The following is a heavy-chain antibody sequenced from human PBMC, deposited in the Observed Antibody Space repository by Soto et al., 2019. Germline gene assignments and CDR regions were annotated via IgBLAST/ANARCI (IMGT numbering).Heavy chain of an antibody. CDR3: GAQDYVAKVYHFGS. Sequence: PSETVSISCTVSRGCRSRKSSYCALIRQHPGKGLEWIGTIYYIGNTYYNPSLKSRVAISIDSPKTRFSLSLYSWTTADTAVYYCGAQDYVAKVYHFGSWGQGTMVIVSS. CDR2: IYYIGNT. CDR1: RGCRSRKSSY. J-gene: IGHJ4*02. D-gene: IGHD4-17*01. V-gene: IGHV4-39*02.